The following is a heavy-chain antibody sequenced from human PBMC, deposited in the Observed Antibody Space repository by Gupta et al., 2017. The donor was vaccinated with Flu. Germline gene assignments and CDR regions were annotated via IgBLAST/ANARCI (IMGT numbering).Heavy chain of an antibody. CDR2: ISYDGSNK. CDR1: GFTFSSYG. J-gene: IGHJ4*02. Sequence: QVQLVESGGGVVQPGRSLRLSCAASGFTFSSYGMHWVRQAPGKGLEWVAVISYDGSNKYYADSVKGRFTISRDNSKNTLYLQMNSLRAEDAAVYYCAKDLSSSSVHPSGGFDYWGQGTLVTVSS. CDR3: AKDLSSSSVHPSGGFDY. D-gene: IGHD6-6*01. V-gene: IGHV3-30*18.